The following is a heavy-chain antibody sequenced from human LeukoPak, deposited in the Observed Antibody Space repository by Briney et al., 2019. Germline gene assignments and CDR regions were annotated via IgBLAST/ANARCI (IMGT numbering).Heavy chain of an antibody. V-gene: IGHV1-8*02. CDR3: ARDNGGTAMAYYYYYYMDV. CDR2: MNPNSGNT. J-gene: IGHJ6*03. Sequence: ASVKVSCKASGYTFSSYDINWVRQATGQGLEWMGWMNPNSGNTGYAQKFQGRVTMTRNTSISTAYMELSSLRSEDTAVYYCARDNGGTAMAYYYYYYMDVWGKGTTVTISS. CDR1: GYTFSSYD. D-gene: IGHD5-18*01.